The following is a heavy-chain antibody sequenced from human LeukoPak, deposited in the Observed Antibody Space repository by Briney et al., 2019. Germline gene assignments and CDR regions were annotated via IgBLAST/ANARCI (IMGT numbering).Heavy chain of an antibody. CDR1: GYTFTGCY. V-gene: IGHV1-2*02. Sequence: ASVHVSCKRSGYTFTGCYLQWVGPAPGQELEWVGWINLNKGGTNYAQKFQGRVTNTRDTSISTAYMELRRLRCDDTAVYYCARAINRSGGKSSYYFDYWGQGTRVTVSS. J-gene: IGHJ4*02. CDR2: INLNKGGT. CDR3: ARAINRSGGKSSYYFDY. D-gene: IGHD4-23*01.